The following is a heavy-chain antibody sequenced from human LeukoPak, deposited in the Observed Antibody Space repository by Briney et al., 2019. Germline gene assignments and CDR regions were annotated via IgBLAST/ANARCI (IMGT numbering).Heavy chain of an antibody. D-gene: IGHD3-10*01. V-gene: IGHV3-23*01. CDR3: ARWERFGEPNGLDY. CDR1: GFTFSSYS. Sequence: GGSLRLSCAASGFTFSSYSMNWVRQAPGKGLKWVSTIIVSDTTTYYADSVKGRFTISRDNSKNTLYLQMNSLRAEDTAVYYCARWERFGEPNGLDYWGQGTLVTVSS. CDR2: IIVSDTTT. J-gene: IGHJ4*02.